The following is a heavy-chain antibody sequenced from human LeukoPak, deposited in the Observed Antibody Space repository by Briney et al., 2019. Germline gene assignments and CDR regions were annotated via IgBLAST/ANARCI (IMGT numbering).Heavy chain of an antibody. D-gene: IGHD1-26*01. CDR1: GGSISSYY. V-gene: IGHV4-59*01. J-gene: IGHJ6*02. CDR2: IYYSGST. Sequence: SETLSLTCTVSGGSISSYYWSWIRQPPGKGLEWIGYIYYSGSTDYNPSLKSRVTISVDTSKNQFSLKLSSVTAADTAVYYCARTAGSYLTLYGMDVWGQGTTVTVSS. CDR3: ARTAGSYLTLYGMDV.